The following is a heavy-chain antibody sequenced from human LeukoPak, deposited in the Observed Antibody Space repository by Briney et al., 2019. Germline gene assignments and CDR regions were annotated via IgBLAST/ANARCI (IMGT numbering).Heavy chain of an antibody. CDR1: GITFSSYA. CDR2: ISGSGGST. CDR3: ARAAMVRGVDYFDS. D-gene: IGHD3-10*01. V-gene: IGHV3-23*01. Sequence: PGGSLRLSCAASGITFSSYAMSWVRQAPGKCLEWVSAISGSGGSTNSADSVKGRFTISRDNSKNTLYLQMNSLRAEDTAVYYCARAAMVRGVDYFDSWGQGTLVTVSS. J-gene: IGHJ4*02.